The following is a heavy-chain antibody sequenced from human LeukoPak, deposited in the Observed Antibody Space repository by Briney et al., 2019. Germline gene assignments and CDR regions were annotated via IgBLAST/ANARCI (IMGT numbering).Heavy chain of an antibody. CDR1: GFTFSNYW. CDR3: ARDWYSGGYGGKFAFDI. Sequence: GGSLRLSCAGSGFTFSNYWMNWVRQAPGKGLEWVANIKQDGNEKYYVDSVKGRFTISRDNAKNSLYLQMNSLRAEDTAVYYCARDWYSGGYGGKFAFDIWGQGTMVIVSS. D-gene: IGHD1-26*01. V-gene: IGHV3-7*01. CDR2: IKQDGNEK. J-gene: IGHJ3*02.